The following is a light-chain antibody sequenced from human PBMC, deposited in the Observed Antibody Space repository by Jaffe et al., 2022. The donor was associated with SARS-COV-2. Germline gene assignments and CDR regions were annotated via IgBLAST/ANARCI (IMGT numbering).Light chain of an antibody. Sequence: DIQMTQSPSSLSASVGDRVTITCRASQRVGTYLNWYQQKPGKAPKRLIYAASTLQSGVPSRFSGSGSGTDFTLIISSLQPDDYATYYCHQTQSSPFTFGPGTRVDIK. CDR3: HQTQSSPFT. CDR1: QRVGTY. V-gene: IGKV1-39*01. J-gene: IGKJ3*01. CDR2: AAS.